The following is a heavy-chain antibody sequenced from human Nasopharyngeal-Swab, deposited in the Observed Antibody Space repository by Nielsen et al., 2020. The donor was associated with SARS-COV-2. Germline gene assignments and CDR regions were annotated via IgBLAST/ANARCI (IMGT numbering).Heavy chain of an antibody. D-gene: IGHD2-21*02. J-gene: IGHJ4*02. CDR3: ARDRAPYCGGDCYSLNY. CDR2: IYSGGST. CDR1: GFTVSSNY. Sequence: GESLKISCAASGFTVSSNYMSWVRQAPGKGLEWVSVIYSGGSTYYADSVKGRFTISRDNSKNTLYLQMNSLRDEDTAVYYCARDRAPYCGGDCYSLNYWGQGTLVTVSS. V-gene: IGHV3-53*01.